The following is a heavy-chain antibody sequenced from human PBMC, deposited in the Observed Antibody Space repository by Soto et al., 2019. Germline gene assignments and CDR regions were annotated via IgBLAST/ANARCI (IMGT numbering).Heavy chain of an antibody. D-gene: IGHD4-17*01. J-gene: IGHJ5*02. Sequence: QVQLQESGPGLVKPSQTLSLTCTVSGGSISSGDYYWSWIRQPPGKGLEWIGYIYYSGSTYYNPSLKSRVTISVDTSKNQFSLKLSSVTAADTAVYYCARATVVTRALNWFDPWGQGTLVTVSS. CDR1: GGSISSGDYY. V-gene: IGHV4-30-4*01. CDR2: IYYSGST. CDR3: ARATVVTRALNWFDP.